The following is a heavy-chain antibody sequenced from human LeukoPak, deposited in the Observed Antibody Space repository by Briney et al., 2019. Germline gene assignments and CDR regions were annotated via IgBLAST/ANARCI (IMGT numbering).Heavy chain of an antibody. CDR3: ARDTGFWSGFKFDP. V-gene: IGHV3-48*01. Sequence: GGSLRLSCAASGFTFSSYSMNWVRQAPGKGLEWVSYISSSSSTIYYADSVKGRFTISRDNAKNSLYLQMNSLRAEDTAVYYCARDTGFWSGFKFDPWGQGTLVTVSS. J-gene: IGHJ5*02. CDR1: GFTFSSYS. CDR2: ISSSSSTI. D-gene: IGHD3-3*01.